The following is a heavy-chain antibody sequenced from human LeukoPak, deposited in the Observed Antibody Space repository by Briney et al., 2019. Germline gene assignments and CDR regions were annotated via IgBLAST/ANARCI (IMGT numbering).Heavy chain of an antibody. D-gene: IGHD3-10*01. Sequence: DSVKGRFTIARDNSKSSLYMEMNSLRAEDTAVYYCAKAWNYGSGSHSSCAIDCWGQGTLVTVSS. CDR3: AKAWNYGSGSHSSCAIDC. J-gene: IGHJ4*02. V-gene: IGHV3-30*02.